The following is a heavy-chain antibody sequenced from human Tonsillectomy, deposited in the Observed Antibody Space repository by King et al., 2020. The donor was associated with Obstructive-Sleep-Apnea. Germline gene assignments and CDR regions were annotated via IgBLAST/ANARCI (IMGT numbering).Heavy chain of an antibody. Sequence: QLQESGPGLVKPSQTLSLTCAVSGGSISSGGYSWSWIRQPPGKGLEWIGYIYYSGSTYYNPSLKSRVTISVDTSKNQFSLKLSSVTAADTAVYYCARGWGRGTGVDFDCWGQGTLVTVSS. CDR3: ARGWGRGTGVDFDC. CDR2: IYYSGST. D-gene: IGHD7-27*01. CDR1: GGSISSGGYS. V-gene: IGHV4-30-4*07. J-gene: IGHJ4*02.